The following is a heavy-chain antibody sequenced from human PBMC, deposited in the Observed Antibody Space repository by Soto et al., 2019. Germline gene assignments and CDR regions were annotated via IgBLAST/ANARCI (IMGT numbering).Heavy chain of an antibody. CDR2: VYYSGSV. Sequence: QLHLQESGPGRGKPSETLSLTANVSVFSLTGFHWNGIRQPPGKTLEWIGFVYYSGSVSYNPSLKGRASISVDRSKNQFSLRLTSVTAADTAVYYCARRLNLGSFDHWGQGTLVTVSS. CDR3: ARRLNLGSFDH. V-gene: IGHV4-59*13. J-gene: IGHJ5*02. CDR1: VFSLTGFH. D-gene: IGHD3-10*01.